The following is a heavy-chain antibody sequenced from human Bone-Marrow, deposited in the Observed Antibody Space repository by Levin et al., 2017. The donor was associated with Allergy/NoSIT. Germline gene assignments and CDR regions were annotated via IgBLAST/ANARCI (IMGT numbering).Heavy chain of an antibody. J-gene: IGHJ4*02. D-gene: IGHD5-18*01. Sequence: ASVKVSCKASGYTFTGYYMHWVRQAPGQGLEWMGWINPNSGGTNYAQKFQGWVTMTRDTSISTAYLELSRLRSDDTAVYYCARGGYSYGYNPEAFDYWGQGTLVTVSS. CDR1: GYTFTGYY. CDR3: ARGGYSYGYNPEAFDY. V-gene: IGHV1-2*04. CDR2: INPNSGGT.